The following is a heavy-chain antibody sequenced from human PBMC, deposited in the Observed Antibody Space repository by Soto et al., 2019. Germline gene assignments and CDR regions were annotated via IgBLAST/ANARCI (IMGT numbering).Heavy chain of an antibody. V-gene: IGHV4-30-4*01. CDR1: GGSISSGDYY. CDR2: IYYSGST. Sequence: QVQLQESGPGLVKPSQILSLTCTVSGGSISSGDYYWSWIRQPPGKGLEWIGYIYYSGSTYYNPSLQSRVTIAVDTSKNQFSLKLSSVTAADTAVYYCARVGGFGATTIDYWGQGTLVTVSS. CDR3: ARVGGFGATTIDY. D-gene: IGHD3-10*01. J-gene: IGHJ4*02.